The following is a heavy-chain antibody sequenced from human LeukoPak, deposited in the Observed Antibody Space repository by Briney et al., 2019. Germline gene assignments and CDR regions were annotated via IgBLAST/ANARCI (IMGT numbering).Heavy chain of an antibody. CDR3: ARGDWNYGWFDP. D-gene: IGHD1-7*01. J-gene: IGHJ5*02. V-gene: IGHV4-59*01. CDR2: IYYSGST. Sequence: RTSETLSLTCTVSGGSISSYYWSWIRQPPGKGLEWIGYIYYSGSTNYNPSLKSRVTISVDTSKNQFSLKLSSVTAADTAVYYCARGDWNYGWFDPWGQGTLVTVSS. CDR1: GGSISSYY.